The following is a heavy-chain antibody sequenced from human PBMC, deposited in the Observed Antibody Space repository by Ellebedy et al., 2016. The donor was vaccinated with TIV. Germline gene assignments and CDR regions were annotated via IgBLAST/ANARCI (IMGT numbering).Heavy chain of an antibody. CDR1: GGSIRSVTTDY. CDR2: LFYSGST. D-gene: IGHD1-26*01. CDR3: GRLGLGFEGLPDS. Sequence: PSETLSLTCTVSGGSIRSVTTDYWTWIRQHPEKGLEWIGYLFYSGSTYYNPSLQSRVTISVDTSSNHFSLKVKSVTAADTAVYYCGRLGLGFEGLPDSWGQGTLVTVSS. V-gene: IGHV4-31*03. J-gene: IGHJ4*02.